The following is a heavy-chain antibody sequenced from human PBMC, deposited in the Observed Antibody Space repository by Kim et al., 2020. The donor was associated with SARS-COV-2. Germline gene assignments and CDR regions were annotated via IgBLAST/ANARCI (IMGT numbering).Heavy chain of an antibody. V-gene: IGHV4-31*03. D-gene: IGHD3-22*01. CDR3: ARDSYLNSDSSGYNYYYGMDV. Sequence: SETLSLTCTVSGGSISSGGYYWSWIRQHPGKGLEWIGYIYYSGSTYYNPSLKSRVTISVVTSQNQFSLKLGCVTAADTAVYYCARDSYLNSDSSGYNYYYGMDVWGQGITVKVSS. J-gene: IGHJ6*01. CDR2: IYYSGST. CDR1: GGSISSGGYY.